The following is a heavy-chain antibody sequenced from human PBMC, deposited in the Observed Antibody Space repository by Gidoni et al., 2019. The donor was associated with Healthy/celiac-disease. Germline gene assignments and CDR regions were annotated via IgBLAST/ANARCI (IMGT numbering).Heavy chain of an antibody. V-gene: IGHV1-69*08. J-gene: IGHJ4*02. D-gene: IGHD4-17*01. CDR3: ARDYGGNSGLGY. CDR1: GGTFSSYT. Sequence: QVQLVQSGAEVKKPGSSVKVSCKASGGTFSSYTISWVRQAPGQGLAWMGRIIPILGIANYAQKFQGRVTITADKSTSTAYMELSSLRSEDTAVYYCARDYGGNSGLGYWGQGTLVTVSS. CDR2: IIPILGIA.